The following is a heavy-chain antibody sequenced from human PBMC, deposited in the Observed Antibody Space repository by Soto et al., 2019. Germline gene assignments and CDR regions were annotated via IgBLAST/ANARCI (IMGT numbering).Heavy chain of an antibody. V-gene: IGHV3-23*01. CDR1: GFTFSSYA. D-gene: IGHD6-13*01. J-gene: IGHJ4*02. CDR2: ISGSGGST. CDR3: AKDLLAAAGKRTPIDY. Sequence: GGSLRLSCAASGFTFSSYAMSWVRQAPGKGLEWVSAISGSGGSTYYADSVKGRFTISRDNSKNTLYLQMNSLRAEATAVYSCAKDLLAAAGKRTPIDYWGQGTLVTVSS.